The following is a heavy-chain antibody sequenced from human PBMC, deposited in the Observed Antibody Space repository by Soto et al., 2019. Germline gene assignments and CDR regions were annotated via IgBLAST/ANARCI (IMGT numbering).Heavy chain of an antibody. CDR3: AKDNNLMQEYSTSSYLDY. D-gene: IGHD6-6*01. CDR2: ISYDGSNK. J-gene: IGHJ4*02. V-gene: IGHV3-30*18. Sequence: GGSLRLSCAASGFTFSNFGMHWVRQAPGKGLEWVAVISYDGSNKYYADSVTGRFTISRDNSKNTLYLQMNSLRAEDTAVYYCAKDNNLMQEYSTSSYLDYWGQGTLVTVSS. CDR1: GFTFSNFG.